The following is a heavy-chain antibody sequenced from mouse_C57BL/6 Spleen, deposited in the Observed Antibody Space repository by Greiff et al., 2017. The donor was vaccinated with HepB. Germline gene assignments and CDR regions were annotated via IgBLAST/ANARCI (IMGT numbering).Heavy chain of an antibody. CDR2: IWSGGST. Sequence: VQLQQSGPGLVQPSQSLSITCTVSGFSLTSYGVHWVRQSPGKGLEWLGVIWSGGSTDYNAAFISRLSISKDNSKSQVFFKMNSLQADDTAIYYCARKNYGSSPPYAMDYWGQGTSVTVSS. J-gene: IGHJ4*01. CDR1: GFSLTSYG. V-gene: IGHV2-2*01. D-gene: IGHD1-1*01. CDR3: ARKNYGSSPPYAMDY.